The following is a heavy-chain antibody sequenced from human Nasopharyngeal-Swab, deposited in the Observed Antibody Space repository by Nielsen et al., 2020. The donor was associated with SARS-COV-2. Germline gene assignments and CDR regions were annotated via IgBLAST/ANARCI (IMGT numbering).Heavy chain of an antibody. CDR1: GFTFSSYS. CDR3: ASHPASSSSVYYYYGMDV. D-gene: IGHD6-6*01. J-gene: IGHJ6*02. V-gene: IGHV3-21*01. Sequence: GESLKISCAASGFTFSSYSMNWVRQAPGKGLEWVSSISSSSSYIYYADSVKGRFTTSRDNAKNSLYLQMNSLRAEDTAVYYCASHPASSSSVYYYYGMDVWGQGTTVTVSS. CDR2: ISSSSSYI.